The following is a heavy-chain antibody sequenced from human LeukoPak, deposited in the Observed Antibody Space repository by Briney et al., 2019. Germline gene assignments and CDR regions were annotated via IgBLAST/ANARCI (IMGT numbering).Heavy chain of an antibody. J-gene: IGHJ4*02. CDR1: GGTFSNYA. Sequence: GASVKVSCKASGGTFSNYAISWVRQAPGQGLEWMGGIIPMFGTANYAQKFQGRVTITTDESTSTAYMELSSLRSEDTAVYYCACTATKYSSGWYVAHDYWGQGTLVTVSS. V-gene: IGHV1-69*05. CDR2: IIPMFGTA. D-gene: IGHD6-19*01. CDR3: ACTATKYSSGWYVAHDY.